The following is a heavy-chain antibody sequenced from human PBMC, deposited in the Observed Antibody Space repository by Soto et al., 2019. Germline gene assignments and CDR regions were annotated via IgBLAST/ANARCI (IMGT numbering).Heavy chain of an antibody. V-gene: IGHV5-51*01. D-gene: IGHD3-3*01. CDR3: ARLEWLSLAAWFDP. CDR1: GYSFTNYW. Sequence: PGESLKISCEGSGYSFTNYWIGWVRQMPGKGLEWMGMIYPDDSDTKYSPSFQGQVTFSADKSINTAYLQWSSLKASDTAIYYCARLEWLSLAAWFDPWGQGPLFTAPS. CDR2: IYPDDSDT. J-gene: IGHJ5*02.